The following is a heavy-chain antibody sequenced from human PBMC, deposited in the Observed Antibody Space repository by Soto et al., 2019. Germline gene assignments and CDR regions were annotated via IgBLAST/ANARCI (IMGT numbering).Heavy chain of an antibody. CDR3: AAGYSFGDY. J-gene: IGHJ4*02. CDR2: ISNDGSNK. V-gene: IGHV3-30*03. CDR1: GFTFSSYG. D-gene: IGHD5-18*01. Sequence: QVQVVESGGGVVQPGRSLRLSCTASGFTFSSYGMQWVRQAPGKGLEWVAVISNDGSNKHYGDPVKGRFTISRDNSKNPLYLKMTSLRAEDRAVFYCAAGYSFGDYGGRGALVTVSS.